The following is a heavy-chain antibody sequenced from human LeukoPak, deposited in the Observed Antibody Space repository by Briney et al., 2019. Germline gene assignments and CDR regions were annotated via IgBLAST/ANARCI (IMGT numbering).Heavy chain of an antibody. CDR3: ARARSGWAYNWFDP. V-gene: IGHV1-8*01. CDR1: GYTFTSYD. Sequence: ASVKVSCKASGYTFTSYDINWVRQATGQGLEWMGWMNPNTGSTGYAQKLQDRVTMTRNTSISTAHMELSGLTFEDTAIYYCARARSGWAYNWFDPWGQGTLVTVSS. D-gene: IGHD6-19*01. CDR2: MNPNTGST. J-gene: IGHJ5*02.